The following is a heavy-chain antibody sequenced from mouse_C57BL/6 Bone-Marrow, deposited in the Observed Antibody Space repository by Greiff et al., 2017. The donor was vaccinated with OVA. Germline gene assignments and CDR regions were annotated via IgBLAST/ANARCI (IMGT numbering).Heavy chain of an antibody. Sequence: VQLQQPGAELVKPGASVKLSCKASGYTFTSYWMQWVKQRPGQGLEWIGEIDPSDSYTTYTQKFKGKATLTVDTSPSTAYMQLSSLTSEDSAVYYCARSGYYYGSSYVYAMDYWGQGTSVTVSS. CDR2: IDPSDSYT. CDR3: ARSGYYYGSSYVYAMDY. V-gene: IGHV1-50*01. D-gene: IGHD1-1*01. J-gene: IGHJ4*01. CDR1: GYTFTSYW.